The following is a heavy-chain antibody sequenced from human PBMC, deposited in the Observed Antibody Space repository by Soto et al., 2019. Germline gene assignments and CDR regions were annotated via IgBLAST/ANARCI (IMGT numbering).Heavy chain of an antibody. CDR2: IDPSDSYT. CDR1: GYSFTSYW. D-gene: IGHD6-19*01. CDR3: ARYSSGWSPYYYYYGMDV. J-gene: IGHJ6*02. Sequence: GESLKISCKGSGYSFTSYWISWVRQMPGKGLEWMGRIDPSDSYTNYSPSFQGHVTISADKSISTAYLQWSSLKASDTAMYYCARYSSGWSPYYYYYGMDVWGQGTTVTVSS. V-gene: IGHV5-10-1*01.